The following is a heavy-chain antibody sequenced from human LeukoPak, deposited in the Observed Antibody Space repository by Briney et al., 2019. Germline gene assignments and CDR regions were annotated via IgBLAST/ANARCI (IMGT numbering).Heavy chain of an antibody. Sequence: GGSLRLSCAASGFTFSSYNMNWVRQAPGKGLEWVSSITSSSSYIYYADSVKGRFTISRDNAKNSLYLQMNSLRAEDAAVYYCARAIMTTVTTSGYWGQGTLVTVSS. V-gene: IGHV3-21*01. CDR1: GFTFSSYN. D-gene: IGHD4-17*01. CDR3: ARAIMTTVTTSGY. J-gene: IGHJ4*02. CDR2: ITSSSSYI.